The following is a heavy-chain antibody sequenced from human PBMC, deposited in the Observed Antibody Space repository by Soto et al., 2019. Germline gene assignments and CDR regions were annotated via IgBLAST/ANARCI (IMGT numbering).Heavy chain of an antibody. J-gene: IGHJ6*02. V-gene: IGHV1-69*06. CDR1: GGTFSSYA. CDR2: IIPIFGTA. Sequence: SVKVSCKASGGTFSSYAISWVRQAPGQGLEWTGGIIPIFGTANYAQKFQGRVTITADKSTSTASMELSSLRSEDTAVYYCARDRRGAYYYYGMVVWCQGTTGTVSS. CDR3: ARDRRGAYYYYGMVV. D-gene: IGHD3-10*01.